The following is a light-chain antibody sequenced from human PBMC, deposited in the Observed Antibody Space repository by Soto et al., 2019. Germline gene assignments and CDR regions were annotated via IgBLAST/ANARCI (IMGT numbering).Light chain of an antibody. J-gene: IGLJ3*02. Sequence: QLVLTQPPSASGTPGQRVTISCSGSSSNIGSNTVNWCQQLPGTAPKLLIYSNDQRPSGVPDRFSGSKSGTSASLAISGLQSEDEADYYCATWDDSLNGWVFGGGTQLTVL. CDR2: SND. CDR1: SSNIGSNT. V-gene: IGLV1-44*01. CDR3: ATWDDSLNGWV.